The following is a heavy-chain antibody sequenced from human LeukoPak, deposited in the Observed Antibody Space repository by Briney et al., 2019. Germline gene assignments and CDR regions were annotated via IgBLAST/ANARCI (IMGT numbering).Heavy chain of an antibody. CDR3: ASRIWFGELSTFDY. J-gene: IGHJ4*02. CDR1: GGSISSSSYY. D-gene: IGHD3-10*01. CDR2: IYYSGST. Sequence: SETLSLTCTVSGGSISSSSYYWGWIRQPPGKGLEWIGSIYYSGSTYYNPSLKSRVTISVDTSKNQFSLKLSSVTAADTAVYCCASRIWFGELSTFDYWGQGTLVTVSS. V-gene: IGHV4-39*01.